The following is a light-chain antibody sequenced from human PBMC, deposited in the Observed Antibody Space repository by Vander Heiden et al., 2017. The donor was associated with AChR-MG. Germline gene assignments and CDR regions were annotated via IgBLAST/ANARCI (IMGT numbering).Light chain of an antibody. CDR2: KAS. Sequence: DIEMTQSPSTLSASVGDRVTITCRASQSISSWLAWYQQKPGKAPKLLIYKASSLESGVPSRFSGSGSGTEFTLTISSLQPDDFATYYCQQYNSYPYTFGQGTKLEIK. J-gene: IGKJ2*01. CDR3: QQYNSYPYT. CDR1: QSISSW. V-gene: IGKV1-5*03.